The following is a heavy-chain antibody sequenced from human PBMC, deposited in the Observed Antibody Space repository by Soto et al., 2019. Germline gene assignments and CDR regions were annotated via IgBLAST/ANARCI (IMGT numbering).Heavy chain of an antibody. V-gene: IGHV1-46*01. J-gene: IGHJ4*02. CDR2: INPSGGST. Sequence: GASVKVSCKASGYTFTSYYMHWVRQAPGQGLEWMGIINPSGGSTSYAQKFQGRVTMTRDTSTSTVYMELSSLRSEDTAVYYCARVAIVGATAKPPYYFDYWGQGTLVTVSS. CDR3: ARVAIVGATAKPPYYFDY. D-gene: IGHD1-26*01. CDR1: GYTFTSYY.